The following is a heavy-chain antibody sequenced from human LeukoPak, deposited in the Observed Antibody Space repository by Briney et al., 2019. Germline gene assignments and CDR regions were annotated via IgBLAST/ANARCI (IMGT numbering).Heavy chain of an antibody. V-gene: IGHV3-30*01. Sequence: GRSLRLSCAASGFTFSRYAMHWVRQAPGKGLEWVAVISYDGSNKYYADSVKGRFTISRDNSKNTLYLQMNSLRAEDTAVYYCVWNYAYWGQGTLVTVSS. J-gene: IGHJ4*02. D-gene: IGHD1-7*01. CDR3: VWNYAY. CDR2: ISYDGSNK. CDR1: GFTFSRYA.